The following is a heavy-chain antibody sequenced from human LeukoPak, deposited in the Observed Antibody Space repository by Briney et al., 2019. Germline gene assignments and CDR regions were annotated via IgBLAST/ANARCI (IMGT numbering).Heavy chain of an antibody. V-gene: IGHV3-15*01. J-gene: IGHJ4*02. D-gene: IGHD2-2*02. Sequence: GGSLRLSCAASGFTFSNGWMSWVRQAPGKGLEWVGRIKSKSERGTTDYAAPVKGRFTISRDGSTNTVYLHMNSLKTEDTAVYFCTSNLYCSTSSCYTLDDWGQGTLVAVSP. CDR1: GFTFSNGW. CDR2: IKSKSERGTT. CDR3: TSNLYCSTSSCYTLDD.